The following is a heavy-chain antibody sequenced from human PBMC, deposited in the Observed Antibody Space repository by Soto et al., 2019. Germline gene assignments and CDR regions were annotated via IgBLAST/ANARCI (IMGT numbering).Heavy chain of an antibody. CDR1: GFTFSSYA. Sequence: GGSLRLSCAASGFTFSSYAMSWVRQAPGKGLDWVSTFGGRRTYYADSVKGRFTISRDNSKNTLYLQMNSLRAEDTAVYYCASHYGGNSGSSCAFHIRGQGTIVTVSS. V-gene: IGHV3-23*01. J-gene: IGHJ3*02. CDR2: FGGRRT. CDR3: ASHYGGNSGSSCAFHI. D-gene: IGHD4-17*01.